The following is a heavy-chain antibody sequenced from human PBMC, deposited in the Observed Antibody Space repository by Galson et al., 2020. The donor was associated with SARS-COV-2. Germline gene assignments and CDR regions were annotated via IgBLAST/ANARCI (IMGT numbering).Heavy chain of an antibody. CDR1: GLTLSSYS. Sequence: GESLQISCSASGLTLSSYSMNWVSQAQGQGLERVSSISSSSYIYYADSVKGRFTISRDNAKNSLYLQMNSLRAEDTAVYYCAREEYTAMVDRVTDYWGQGTLVTVSS. J-gene: IGHJ4*02. CDR3: AREEYTAMVDRVTDY. D-gene: IGHD5-18*01. CDR2: ISSSSYI. V-gene: IGHV3-21*01.